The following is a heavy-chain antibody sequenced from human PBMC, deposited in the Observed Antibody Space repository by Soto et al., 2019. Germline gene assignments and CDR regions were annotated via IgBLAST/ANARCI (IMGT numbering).Heavy chain of an antibody. V-gene: IGHV1-69*12. CDR3: ARGVKYSSSSGRDYYYGMDV. CDR2: IIPIFGTA. CDR1: GGTFSSYA. D-gene: IGHD6-6*01. J-gene: IGHJ6*02. Sequence: QVQLVQSGAEVKKPGSSVKVSCKASGGTFSSYAISWVRQAPGQGLEWMGGIIPIFGTANYAQKFQGRVTITADESTSPAYMELSSLRSEDTAVYYCARGVKYSSSSGRDYYYGMDVWGQGTTVTVSS.